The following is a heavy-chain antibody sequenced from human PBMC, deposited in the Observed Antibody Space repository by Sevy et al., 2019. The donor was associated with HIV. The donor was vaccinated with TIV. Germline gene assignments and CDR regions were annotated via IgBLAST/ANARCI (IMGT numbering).Heavy chain of an antibody. J-gene: IGHJ6*02. CDR1: GGSINSGDYY. Sequence: SETLSLTCTVSGGSINSGDYYWSWIRQPPGKGLEWIGYIYYSGSTYYNPSLKSRVTISVDTSKNQFSLKLSSVTAADTAVYYCAREHCTNGVCRSYYYGMDVWGQGTTVTVSS. D-gene: IGHD2-8*01. V-gene: IGHV4-30-4*01. CDR3: AREHCTNGVCRSYYYGMDV. CDR2: IYYSGST.